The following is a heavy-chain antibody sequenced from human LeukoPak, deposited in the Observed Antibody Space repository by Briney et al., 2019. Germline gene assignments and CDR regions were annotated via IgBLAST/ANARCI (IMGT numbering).Heavy chain of an antibody. CDR1: GFTLKISW. J-gene: IGHJ4*02. Sequence: PGGAPRLSCEGPGFTLKISWVHRGRPTPGEGVVWVSRINGDGTSTNYADSVKGRFTISRDNAKNTLYLQMNSLRAEDTAVYYCARDVVDITPYWGQGTLVTVSS. D-gene: IGHD3-3*01. CDR3: ARDVVDITPY. V-gene: IGHV3-74*01. CDR2: INGDGTST.